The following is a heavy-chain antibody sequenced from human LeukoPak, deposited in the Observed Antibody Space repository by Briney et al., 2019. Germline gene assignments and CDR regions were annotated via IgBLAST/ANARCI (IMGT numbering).Heavy chain of an antibody. V-gene: IGHV3-23*01. D-gene: IGHD3-3*01. CDR2: ISGSGGST. Sequence: GGSLRLSCAASGFTFSSYAMSWVRQAPGKGLEWVSAISGSGGSTYYADSVKGRFTISRDNSKNTLYLQMNSLRAADKAVYYCAKFDVLRFLEWQIDAFDIWGQGTMVTVSS. J-gene: IGHJ3*02. CDR3: AKFDVLRFLEWQIDAFDI. CDR1: GFTFSSYA.